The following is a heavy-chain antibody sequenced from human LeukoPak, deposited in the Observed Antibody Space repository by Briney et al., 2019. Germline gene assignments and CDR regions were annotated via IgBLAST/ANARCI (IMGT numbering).Heavy chain of an antibody. Sequence: ASVKVSCKASGYTFTSYDINWVRQATGQGLEWMGWMNPNSGNTGYAQKFQGRVTITRNTSISTAYMELSSLRSEDTAVYYCARGFEMVAYYYYYYYMDVWGKGTTVTVSS. J-gene: IGHJ6*03. CDR3: ARGFEMVAYYYYYYYMDV. CDR2: MNPNSGNT. D-gene: IGHD2-8*01. V-gene: IGHV1-8*03. CDR1: GYTFTSYD.